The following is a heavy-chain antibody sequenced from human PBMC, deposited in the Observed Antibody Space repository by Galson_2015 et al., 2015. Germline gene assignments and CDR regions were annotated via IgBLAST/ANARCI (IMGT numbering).Heavy chain of an antibody. D-gene: IGHD3-10*01. CDR3: ARDPSEARSPLKLLWFGELLGWFDP. V-gene: IGHV4-34*01. Sequence: SETLSLTCAVYGGSFSGYYWSWIRQPPGKGLKWIGEINHSGSTNYNPSLKSRVTISVDTSKNQFSLKLSSVTAADTAVYCCARDPSEARSPLKLLWFGELLGWFDPWGQGTLVTVSS. J-gene: IGHJ5*02. CDR1: GGSFSGYY. CDR2: INHSGST.